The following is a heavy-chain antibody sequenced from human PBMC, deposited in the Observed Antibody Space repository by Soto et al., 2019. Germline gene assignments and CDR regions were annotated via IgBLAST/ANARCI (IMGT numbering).Heavy chain of an antibody. J-gene: IGHJ6*02. D-gene: IGHD3-3*01. Sequence: QVQLVQSGAEVKKPGSSVKVSCKASGGTFSSYAISWVRQAPGQGLEWMGGIIPIFGTANYAQKFQGRVTITADESTSXXYMELSSLRAEDTAVYYCARVSTIFGVVIMDAMDVWGQGTTVTVSS. CDR1: GGTFSSYA. V-gene: IGHV1-69*12. CDR2: IIPIFGTA. CDR3: ARVSTIFGVVIMDAMDV.